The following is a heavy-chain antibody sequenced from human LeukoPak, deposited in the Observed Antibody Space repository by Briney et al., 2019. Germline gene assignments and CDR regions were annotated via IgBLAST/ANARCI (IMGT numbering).Heavy chain of an antibody. J-gene: IGHJ6*03. CDR2: IYYSGST. Sequence: SETLSLTCTVSGGSSSRSSYYWGWIRQPPGKGLEWIGSIYYSGSTYYNPSLKSRVTISVDTSKNQFSLKLSSVTAADTAVYYCARLYSGIYYYMDVWGKGTTVTISS. V-gene: IGHV4-39*01. D-gene: IGHD3-10*01. CDR1: GGSSSRSSYY. CDR3: ARLYSGIYYYMDV.